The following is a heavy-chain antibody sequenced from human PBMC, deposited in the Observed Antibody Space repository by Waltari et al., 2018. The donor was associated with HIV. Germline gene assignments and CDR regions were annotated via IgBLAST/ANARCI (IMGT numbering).Heavy chain of an antibody. CDR1: GFTFSSYE. V-gene: IGHV3-48*03. J-gene: IGHJ4*02. CDR3: AREGIAVADVYFDY. D-gene: IGHD6-19*01. CDR2: ISSSGSTI. Sequence: EVQLVESGGGLVQPGGSLRLSCAASGFTFSSYEMNWVRQAPGKGLEWVSYISSSGSTIYYADSVKGRFTISRDNAKNSLYLQMNSLRAEDTAVYYCAREGIAVADVYFDYWGQGTLVTVSS.